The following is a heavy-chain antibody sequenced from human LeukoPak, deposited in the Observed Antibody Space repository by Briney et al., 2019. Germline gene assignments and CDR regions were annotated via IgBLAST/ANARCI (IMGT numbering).Heavy chain of an antibody. Sequence: GSLRLSCAASGFTVSSNYMSWVRQGPGKGLEWVSVIYSGGSTYYADSVKGGFTISRDNSKNTLFLQMNSLRAEDTAVYYCARGDYGSGSPYYYYYMDVWGKGTTVTISS. CDR3: ARGDYGSGSPYYYYYMDV. CDR1: GFTVSSNY. CDR2: IYSGGST. D-gene: IGHD3-10*01. V-gene: IGHV3-53*01. J-gene: IGHJ6*03.